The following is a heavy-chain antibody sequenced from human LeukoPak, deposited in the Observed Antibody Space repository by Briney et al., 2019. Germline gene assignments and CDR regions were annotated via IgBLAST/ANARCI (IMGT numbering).Heavy chain of an antibody. CDR3: ARTDIVATMWFMLD. Sequence: PGGSLRLSCAASGFTVSSSYMYWVRQAPGKGLEWVSFFYRGDSTYYAESVRGRFTISRDNSKNTLYLLMNSLIPEDTAVYYCARTDIVATMWFMLDWGQGTLVTVSS. CDR2: FYRGDST. V-gene: IGHV3-53*01. D-gene: IGHD5-12*01. CDR1: GFTVSSSY. J-gene: IGHJ4*02.